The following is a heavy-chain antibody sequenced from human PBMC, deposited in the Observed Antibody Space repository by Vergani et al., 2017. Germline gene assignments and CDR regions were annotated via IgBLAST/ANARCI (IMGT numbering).Heavy chain of an antibody. CDR3: ARTDDSSGYLVDF. V-gene: IGHV3-64*04. Sequence: VQLVESGGGLVQPGGSLRLSCSASGFTFSSYAMHWVRQAPGKGLEYVSAISSNGGSTYYAESVRCRFTISRDNSKNTLYLQMNSLRAEDTAVYYCARTDDSSGYLVDFWGQGTLVTVSS. D-gene: IGHD3-22*01. CDR1: GFTFSSYA. J-gene: IGHJ4*02. CDR2: ISSNGGST.